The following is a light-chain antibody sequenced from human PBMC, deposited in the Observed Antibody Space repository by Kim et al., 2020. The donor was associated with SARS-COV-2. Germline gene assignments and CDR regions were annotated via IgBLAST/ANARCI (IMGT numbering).Light chain of an antibody. Sequence: PGERATLSCRASQSVSSYLAWYQQKPGQAPRLLIYDASNRATGIPARFSGSGSGTDFTLTIGSLEPEDFAVYYCQQRSNWPPRVTFGQGTRL. CDR1: QSVSSY. J-gene: IGKJ5*01. V-gene: IGKV3-11*01. CDR3: QQRSNWPPRVT. CDR2: DAS.